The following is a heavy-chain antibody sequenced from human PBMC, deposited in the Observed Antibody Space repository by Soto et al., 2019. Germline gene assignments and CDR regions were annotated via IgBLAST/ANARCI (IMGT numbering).Heavy chain of an antibody. J-gene: IGHJ4*02. V-gene: IGHV3-33*01. Sequence: QVQLVESGGGVVQPGRSLRLSCAASGFTFSSYGMHWVRQAPGKGLEWVAVIWYDGSNKYYADSVKGRFTISRDNSKNTLHLQMNSLRAEDTAVYYCARDGDYSNSFYYWGQGTLVTVSS. CDR3: ARDGDYSNSFYY. CDR2: IWYDGSNK. CDR1: GFTFSSYG. D-gene: IGHD4-4*01.